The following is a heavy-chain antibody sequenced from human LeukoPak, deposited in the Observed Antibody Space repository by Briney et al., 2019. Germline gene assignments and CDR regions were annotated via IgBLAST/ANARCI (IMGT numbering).Heavy chain of an antibody. D-gene: IGHD6-19*01. CDR3: ASFDSSGWHYFDY. J-gene: IGHJ4*02. V-gene: IGHV3-21*01. Sequence: GGSLRLSCAASGFTFSSYSMSWVRQAPGKGLEWVSSISSRSGYIYYADSVKGRFTISRNNAKNSLYLQMNTLRAEDTAVYYCASFDSSGWHYFDYWGQGTLVTVSA. CDR1: GFTFSSYS. CDR2: ISSRSGYI.